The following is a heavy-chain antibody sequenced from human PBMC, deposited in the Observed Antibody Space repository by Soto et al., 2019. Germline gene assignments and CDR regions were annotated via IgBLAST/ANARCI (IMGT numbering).Heavy chain of an antibody. D-gene: IGHD3-22*01. Sequence: VASVKVSCKASGGTFSSYAISWVRQAPGQGLEWMGGIIPIFGTANYAQKFQGRVTITADESTSTAYMELSSLRSEDTAVYYCARDYFHYYDSSGPGGAFDIWGQGTMVTVS. CDR1: GGTFSSYA. J-gene: IGHJ3*02. CDR3: ARDYFHYYDSSGPGGAFDI. V-gene: IGHV1-69*13. CDR2: IIPIFGTA.